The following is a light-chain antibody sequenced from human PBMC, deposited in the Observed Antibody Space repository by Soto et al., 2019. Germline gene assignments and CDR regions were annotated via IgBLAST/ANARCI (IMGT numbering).Light chain of an antibody. CDR1: QNVNRNF. J-gene: IGKJ1*01. CDR2: GAS. CDR3: QQYDTTPWT. Sequence: ENVLTQSPGTLSLSPGERATLSCRASQNVNRNFLAWFQHKPGQAPRLLISGASNRATGIPDRFSGSGSGTDFILTISRLEPEDLAVYFCQQYDTTPWTFGQGTKVEI. V-gene: IGKV3-20*01.